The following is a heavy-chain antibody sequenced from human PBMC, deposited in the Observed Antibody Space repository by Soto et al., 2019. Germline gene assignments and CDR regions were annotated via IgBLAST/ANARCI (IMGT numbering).Heavy chain of an antibody. CDR2: ISYDGSNK. D-gene: IGHD6-19*01. V-gene: IGHV3-30*03. Sequence: QVQLVESGGGVVQPGRSLRLSCAASGFTFSSYGMHWVRQAPGKGLEWVAVISYDGSNKYYADSVKGRFTISRDNSKNTLDLQMNSLRAEGTAVYYCATDSSGWFLLGMDVWGQGTTVTVSS. CDR1: GFTFSSYG. J-gene: IGHJ6*02. CDR3: ATDSSGWFLLGMDV.